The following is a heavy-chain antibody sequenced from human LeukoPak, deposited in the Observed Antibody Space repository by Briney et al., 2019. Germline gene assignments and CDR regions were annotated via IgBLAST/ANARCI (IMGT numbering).Heavy chain of an antibody. D-gene: IGHD3-9*01. CDR2: ISGSGGST. V-gene: IGHV3-23*01. CDR3: AKFYGEGNDILTGYFPVDY. J-gene: IGHJ4*02. Sequence: PGGSLRLSCAASGATFSSYAMSWVRQAPGKGLEWVSGISGSGGSTYYADSVKGRFTISRDNSKNTLYLQMNSLTAEDTAVYYCAKFYGEGNDILTGYFPVDYWGQGSLVTVSS. CDR1: GATFSSYA.